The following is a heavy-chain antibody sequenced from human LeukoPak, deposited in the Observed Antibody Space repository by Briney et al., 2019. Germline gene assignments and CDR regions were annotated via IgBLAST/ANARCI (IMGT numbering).Heavy chain of an antibody. J-gene: IGHJ4*02. CDR2: TYYRSKWCN. D-gene: IGHD1-14*01. CDR1: GDSVSSNSAA. Sequence: SQTLSLTCAISGDSVSSNSAAWNWIRQSPSRGLEWLGRTYYRSKWCNDYAVSVRSRITINADTSKNQFSLHLNSVTPEDTAVYYCARGFPDTFDYWGQGTLVTVSS. V-gene: IGHV6-1*01. CDR3: ARGFPDTFDY.